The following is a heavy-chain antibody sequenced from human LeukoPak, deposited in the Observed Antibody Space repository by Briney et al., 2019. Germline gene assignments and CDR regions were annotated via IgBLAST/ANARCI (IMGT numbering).Heavy chain of an antibody. CDR1: GFTFSNYA. J-gene: IGHJ3*02. CDR2: ISGSGSNT. D-gene: IGHD1-20*01. Sequence: GGSLRLSCAASGFTFSNYALTWVRQAPGKGLEWVSSISGSGSNTYYADSVKGRFTISRDNSKNTLYLQMNSLRAEDTAVYYCAKGLRYNWNPPVAFDIWGQGTMVTVSS. V-gene: IGHV3-23*01. CDR3: AKGLRYNWNPPVAFDI.